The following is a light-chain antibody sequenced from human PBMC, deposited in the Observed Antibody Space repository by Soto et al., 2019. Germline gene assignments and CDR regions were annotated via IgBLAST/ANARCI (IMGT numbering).Light chain of an antibody. CDR3: KSYTTTSTYV. CDR2: DVS. Sequence: QSALTQPASVSGSPGQSIAISCTGTSSYVGAYNYVSWYQQPPGKAPKLMIYDVSNRPSGVSDRFSGSKSGNTASLTISGLQTEDEADYYCKSYTTTSTYVFGTGTKLTVL. J-gene: IGLJ1*01. CDR1: SSYVGAYNY. V-gene: IGLV2-14*01.